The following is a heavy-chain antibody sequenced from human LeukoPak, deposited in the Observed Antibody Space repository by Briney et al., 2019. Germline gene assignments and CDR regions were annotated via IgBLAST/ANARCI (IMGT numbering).Heavy chain of an antibody. Sequence: ASVKVSCKASGYSFTDYGVSWVRQAPGQGFEWMGWISAYNGHTDSVQKFQGRVTMTTDTSTSTAYMELSSLRSDDTAVSYCARSGWYYDIFTGYYNTDYWVQGTLVTVSS. J-gene: IGHJ4*02. V-gene: IGHV1-18*01. CDR3: ARSGWYYDIFTGYYNTDY. CDR1: GYSFTDYG. D-gene: IGHD3-9*01. CDR2: ISAYNGHT.